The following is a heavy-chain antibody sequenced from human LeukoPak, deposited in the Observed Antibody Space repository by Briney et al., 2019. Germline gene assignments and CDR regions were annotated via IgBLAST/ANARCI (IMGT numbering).Heavy chain of an antibody. CDR2: ITSSGTTI. V-gene: IGHV3-48*03. CDR1: GFTFSSYE. CDR3: AKDPPYYYDSSGYYDDAFDI. J-gene: IGHJ3*02. D-gene: IGHD3-22*01. Sequence: GGSLRLSCAASGFTFSSYEMNWVRQAPGKGLEWVSFITSSGTTIYYADSVKGRFTTSRDNAKNSLFLQINSLRAEDTAVYYCAKDPPYYYDSSGYYDDAFDIWGQGTMVTVSS.